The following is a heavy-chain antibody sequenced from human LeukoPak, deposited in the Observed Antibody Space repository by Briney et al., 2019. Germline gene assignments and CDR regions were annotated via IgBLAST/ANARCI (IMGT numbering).Heavy chain of an antibody. CDR2: IYHSGST. V-gene: IGHV4-30-2*01. D-gene: IGHD4-23*01. CDR1: GGSINSGDYY. Sequence: SEALSLTCIVSGGSINSGDYYWSWIRQPPGKGLEWIGYIYHSGSTYYNPSLKSRVTISVDRSKNQFSLKLSSVTAADTAVYYCARGPYGTTVVTPFDYWGQGTLVTVSS. J-gene: IGHJ4*02. CDR3: ARGPYGTTVVTPFDY.